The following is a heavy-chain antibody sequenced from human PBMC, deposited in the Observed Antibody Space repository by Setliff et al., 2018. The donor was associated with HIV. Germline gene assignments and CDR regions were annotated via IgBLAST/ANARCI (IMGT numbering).Heavy chain of an antibody. CDR3: ARDSCSSTSCPNGFDP. V-gene: IGHV1-18*01. Sequence: ASVKVSCKGSGYIFNTNGISWVRQAPGQGLEWMGWISAYNGNTNYAQRFQGRVTMTTDTSTSTAYMGLRSLGADDTAVYFCARDSCSSTSCPNGFDPWGQGTLVTVSS. D-gene: IGHD2-2*01. J-gene: IGHJ5*02. CDR2: ISAYNGNT. CDR1: GYIFNTNG.